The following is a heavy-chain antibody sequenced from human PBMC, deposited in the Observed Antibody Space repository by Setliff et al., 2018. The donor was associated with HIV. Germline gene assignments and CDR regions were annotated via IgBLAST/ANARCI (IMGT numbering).Heavy chain of an antibody. J-gene: IGHJ4*02. Sequence: PGGSLRLSCAASEFTLSGYSMSWVRQVPGKGLEWVSAIDPSGSRIFYSDSVKGRFTISRDNSKNTLYLQMNSLTAEDTAVYYCAKVDNGHCTSASCRDFDYWGQGTLVT. CDR2: IDPSGSRI. CDR3: AKVDNGHCTSASCRDFDY. CDR1: EFTLSGYS. D-gene: IGHD2-2*03. V-gene: IGHV3-23*01.